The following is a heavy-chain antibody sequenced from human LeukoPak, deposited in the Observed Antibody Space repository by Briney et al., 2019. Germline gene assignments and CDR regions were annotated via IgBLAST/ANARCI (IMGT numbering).Heavy chain of an antibody. V-gene: IGHV3-7*01. J-gene: IGHJ4*02. CDR1: GFTFSSYW. Sequence: GGSLRLSCAASGFTFSSYWMSWVRQAPGKGLEWVANIKRDGSEEYYVDSVKGRFTISRDNAKNSLYLQMDSLRAEDTAVHYCARSRSAGYWGQGTLVTVSS. CDR2: IKRDGSEE. CDR3: ARSRSAGY.